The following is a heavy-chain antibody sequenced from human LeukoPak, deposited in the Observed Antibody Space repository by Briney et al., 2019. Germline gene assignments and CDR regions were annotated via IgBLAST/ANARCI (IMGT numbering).Heavy chain of an antibody. D-gene: IGHD2-2*01. CDR2: MNPNSGNT. CDR3: AREPWSYQLLNWFDP. Sequence: GASVKVSCKASGYTFTSYDINWVRQAPGQGLEWMGWMNPNSGNTGYAQKFQGRVTITRNTSISTAYMELSSLRSDDTAVYYCAREPWSYQLLNWFDPWGQGTLVTVSS. CDR1: GYTFTSYD. V-gene: IGHV1-8*03. J-gene: IGHJ5*02.